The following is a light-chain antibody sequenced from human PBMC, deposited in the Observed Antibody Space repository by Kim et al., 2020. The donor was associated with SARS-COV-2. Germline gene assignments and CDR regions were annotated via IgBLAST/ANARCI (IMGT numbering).Light chain of an antibody. CDR3: VTWDDSLNGVV. CDR2: NND. Sequence: QSVLTQPPSASGAPGQRVTISCSGSRSNIGSNPINWYQQLPGTAPQLLIQNNDQRPSRVPDRFSGSKSSTSASLAISGLQSEDDADYYCVTWDDSLNGVVIGGGTKLTVL. J-gene: IGLJ2*01. CDR1: RSNIGSNP. V-gene: IGLV1-44*01.